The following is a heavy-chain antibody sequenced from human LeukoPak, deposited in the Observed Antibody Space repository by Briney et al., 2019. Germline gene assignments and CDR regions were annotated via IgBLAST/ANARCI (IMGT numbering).Heavy chain of an antibody. CDR2: ISSSGSTI. CDR3: ARVHCTSTSCYRGHFDY. D-gene: IGHD2-2*02. J-gene: IGHJ4*02. V-gene: IGHV3-11*01. Sequence: GGSLRLSCAASGFTFSDYYMSWVRQAPGKGLEWVSYISSSGSTIYYADSVKGRFTISRDNAKNSLYLQMNSLRAEDTAVYYCARVHCTSTSCYRGHFDYWGQGTLVTVSS. CDR1: GFTFSDYY.